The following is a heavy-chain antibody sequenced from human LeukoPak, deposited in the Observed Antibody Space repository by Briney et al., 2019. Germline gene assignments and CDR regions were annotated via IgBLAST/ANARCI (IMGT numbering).Heavy chain of an antibody. V-gene: IGHV3-20*04. CDR2: INWNGGSK. CDR3: ARVPSRVGVATIAY. J-gene: IGHJ4*02. D-gene: IGHD2-15*01. CDR1: GFTFDDYG. Sequence: PGGSLRLSCGASGFTFDDYGMSWVRQAPGKGLEWVSGINWNGGSKGYADSVKGRFTISRDNAKNSLYLQMNSLRAEDTALYYCARVPSRVGVATIAYWGQGTLVTVSS.